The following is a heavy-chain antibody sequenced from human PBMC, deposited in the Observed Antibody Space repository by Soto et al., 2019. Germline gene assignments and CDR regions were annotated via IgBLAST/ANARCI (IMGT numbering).Heavy chain of an antibody. D-gene: IGHD2-15*01. CDR2: IYWDDDK. CDR3: AHRPSYCSGGSCYSGFDY. CDR1: GFSLSTSGVG. Sequence: QITLKESGPTLVKPTQTLTLTCTFSGFSLSTSGVGVGWIRQPPGKALEWLALIYWDDDKRYSPSLKSRLTISKDPSKNQVVPTRTNMDPVDTATYYCAHRPSYCSGGSCYSGFDYWGQGTLVTVSS. J-gene: IGHJ4*02. V-gene: IGHV2-5*02.